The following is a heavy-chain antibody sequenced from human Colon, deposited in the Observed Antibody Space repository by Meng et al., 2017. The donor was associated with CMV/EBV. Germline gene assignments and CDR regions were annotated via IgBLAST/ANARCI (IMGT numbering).Heavy chain of an antibody. D-gene: IGHD3-10*01. CDR1: GFTFSSYA. J-gene: IGHJ4*02. CDR2: ISYDGSNK. Sequence: LSCAAPGFTFSSYAMHWVRQAPGKGLEWVAVISYDGSNKYYADSVKGRFTISRDNSKNTLYLQMNSLRAEDTAVYYCARDAFSITDYWGQGTLVTVSS. V-gene: IGHV3-30*04. CDR3: ARDAFSITDY.